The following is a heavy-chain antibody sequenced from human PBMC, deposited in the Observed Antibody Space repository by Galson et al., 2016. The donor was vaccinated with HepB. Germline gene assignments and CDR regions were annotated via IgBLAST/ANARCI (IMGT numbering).Heavy chain of an antibody. J-gene: IGHJ4*02. CDR2: ISSSGTTI. V-gene: IGHV3-48*03. D-gene: IGHD3-9*01. CDR1: GFTFSRHE. Sequence: SLRLSCAASGFTFSRHEMNWVRQAPGKGLEWVSYISSSGTTIYYADSVKGRFTISRDNAKNSLYLQMNSLRAEDTAVYYCAREPVRLDDLLTGPPKNPDYGGQGTLVTVSS. CDR3: AREPVRLDDLLTGPPKNPDY.